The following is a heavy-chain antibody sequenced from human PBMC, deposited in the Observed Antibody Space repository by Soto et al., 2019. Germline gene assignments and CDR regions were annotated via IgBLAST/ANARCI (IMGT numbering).Heavy chain of an antibody. V-gene: IGHV1-8*01. J-gene: IGHJ5*02. CDR2: MNTNSGNT. CDR3: ARAVTIDPYWFDP. D-gene: IGHD4-4*01. CDR1: GYTFTSYD. Sequence: GASVKVSCKASGYTFTSYDINWVRQATGQGLEWMGWMNTNSGNTGYAQKYKGRVTMTRNTSISTAYMELSSLRSEDTAVYYCARAVTIDPYWFDPWGQGTLVTVSS.